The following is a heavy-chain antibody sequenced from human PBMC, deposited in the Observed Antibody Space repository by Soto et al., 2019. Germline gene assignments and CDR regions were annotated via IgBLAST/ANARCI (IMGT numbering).Heavy chain of an antibody. D-gene: IGHD4-4*01. CDR2: IIPIFGTV. CDR3: ARAGGVTGMTTILDY. J-gene: IGHJ4*02. CDR1: GGTFRSNG. Sequence: QVQLVQSGTEVRKPGSSVQVSCKVSGGTFRSNGISWVRQVPGQGLEWMGGIIPIFGTVNYALKFLGRLSITEAKSTSTAYMELSGLRPEDTAVYYCARAGGVTGMTTILDYWGQGPLVTVSS. V-gene: IGHV1-69*14.